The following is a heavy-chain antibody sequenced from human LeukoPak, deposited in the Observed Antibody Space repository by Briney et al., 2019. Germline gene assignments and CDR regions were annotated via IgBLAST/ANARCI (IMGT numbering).Heavy chain of an antibody. V-gene: IGHV3-48*03. CDR2: IRSSGGTI. D-gene: IGHD2-15*01. J-gene: IGHJ3*01. CDR3: ARVGVVVDDTVYDAFDF. CDR1: GFTFSSYE. Sequence: PGGSPRLSCVASGFTFSSYEMIWVRQAPGKGLECVSYIRSSGGTIYYADSVKGRFTISRDNAKNSLYLQMNSLRAEDTAVYYCARVGVVVDDTVYDAFDFWGQGTRVTVSS.